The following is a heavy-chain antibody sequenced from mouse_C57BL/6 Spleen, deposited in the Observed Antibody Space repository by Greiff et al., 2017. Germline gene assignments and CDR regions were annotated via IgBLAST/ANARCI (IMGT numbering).Heavy chain of an antibody. CDR3: ARRYSNYVDYYAMDY. CDR2: IYPRSGNT. J-gene: IGHJ4*01. D-gene: IGHD2-5*01. Sequence: VMLVESGAELARPGASVKLSCKASGYTFTSYGISWVKQRTGQGLEWIGEIYPRSGNTYYNEKFKGKATLTADKSSSTAYMELRSLTSEDSAVYFCARRYSNYVDYYAMDYWGQGTSVTVSS. V-gene: IGHV1-81*01. CDR1: GYTFTSYG.